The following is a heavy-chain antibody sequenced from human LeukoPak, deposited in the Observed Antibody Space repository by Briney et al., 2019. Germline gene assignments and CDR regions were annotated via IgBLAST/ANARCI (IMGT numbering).Heavy chain of an antibody. J-gene: IGHJ4*02. CDR3: ASLRERSYYARGFDY. CDR2: IYYSGTT. V-gene: IGHV4-39*01. D-gene: IGHD1-26*01. CDR1: GDSINSNSYY. Sequence: SETLSLTCTVSGDSINSNSYYWGWIRQPPGKGLEWIGSIYYSGTTYYNPSLRSRVTISIDTSKNQFSLNLSSVTAADTAVYYCASLRERSYYARGFDYWGQGTLVTVSS.